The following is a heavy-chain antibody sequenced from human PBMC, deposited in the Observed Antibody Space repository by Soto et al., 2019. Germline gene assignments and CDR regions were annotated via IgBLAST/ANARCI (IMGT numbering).Heavy chain of an antibody. Sequence: ASVKVSCKASGYTFTSCGISWVRQAPGQGLEWMGWISAYNGNTNYAQKLQGRVTMTTDTSTSTAYMELRSLRSDDTAVYYCARDTPYDSSGYYLDYWGQGTLVTVSS. CDR2: ISAYNGNT. J-gene: IGHJ4*02. CDR1: GYTFTSCG. V-gene: IGHV1-18*04. CDR3: ARDTPYDSSGYYLDY. D-gene: IGHD3-22*01.